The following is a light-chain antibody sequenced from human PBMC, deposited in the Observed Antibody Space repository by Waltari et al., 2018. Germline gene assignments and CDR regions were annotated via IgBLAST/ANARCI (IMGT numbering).Light chain of an antibody. V-gene: IGLV3-21*03. J-gene: IGLJ2*01. CDR2: DDS. Sequence: SYVLTQPPSESVAPGKTTPITCGGSHLGSQGVDWYQQRPGQAPVLVVYDDSDRPSRIPGRFSGSSSGTAATLTVSRVEAEDEADYYCQVWDSSRARLLIGGGTKLTVL. CDR1: HLGSQG. CDR3: QVWDSSRARLL.